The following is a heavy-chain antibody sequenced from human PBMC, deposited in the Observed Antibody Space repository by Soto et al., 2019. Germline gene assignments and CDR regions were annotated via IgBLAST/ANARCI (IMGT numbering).Heavy chain of an antibody. V-gene: IGHV3-30*18. J-gene: IGHJ4*02. Sequence: VQLVESGGGVVQPGRSLRLSCAASGFTFSSYGMHWVRQAPGKGLEWVAVISYDGSNKYYADSVKGRFTISRDNSKNTLYLQMNSLRAEDTAVYYCAKDIRSVAAPFDYWGQGTLVTVSS. D-gene: IGHD6-19*01. CDR2: ISYDGSNK. CDR1: GFTFSSYG. CDR3: AKDIRSVAAPFDY.